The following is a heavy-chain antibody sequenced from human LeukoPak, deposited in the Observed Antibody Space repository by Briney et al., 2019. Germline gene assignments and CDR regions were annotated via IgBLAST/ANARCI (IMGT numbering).Heavy chain of an antibody. CDR1: GFAFSSSN. CDR2: IYAGGST. Sequence: PGGSLRLSCAASGFAFSSSNMNWVRQAPGKGLEWVSIIYAGGSTYYADSVKGRFTIPRDSSNNTLFLQMSNLRADDSGLYYCATDIRSSPLGFWDHGTLVTVSS. D-gene: IGHD3-9*01. CDR3: ATDIRSSPLGF. V-gene: IGHV3-66*01. J-gene: IGHJ4*01.